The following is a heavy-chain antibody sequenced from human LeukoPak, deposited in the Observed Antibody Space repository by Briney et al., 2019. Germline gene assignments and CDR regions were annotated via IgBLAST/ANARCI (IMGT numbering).Heavy chain of an antibody. CDR1: GGSISSSY. J-gene: IGHJ6*02. D-gene: IGHD6-19*01. V-gene: IGHV4-59*01. CDR2: IYDSGST. Sequence: SETLSLTCTVSGGSISSSYWSWIRQPPGKGLEWIGYIYDSGSTSYNPSLKSRVTISVDTSKNQFSLKLSSVTAADTAVYYCARALYSSGWTEYYYYGMDVWGQGTTVTVSS. CDR3: ARALYSSGWTEYYYYGMDV.